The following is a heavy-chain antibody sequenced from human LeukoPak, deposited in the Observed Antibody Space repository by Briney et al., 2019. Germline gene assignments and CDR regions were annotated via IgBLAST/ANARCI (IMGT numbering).Heavy chain of an antibody. CDR3: VRDDSRYGGSPGY. J-gene: IGHJ4*02. CDR1: GLTFSMHW. D-gene: IGHD1-26*01. CDR2: TKEDGSEK. Sequence: GGSLRLSCAASGLTFSMHWMSWVRQAPGKGLEWVANTKEDGSEKYYVDSVTGRFTISRDNAKNSLYLQMNSLRAEDTAVYYCVRDDSRYGGSPGYWGQGTLVIV. V-gene: IGHV3-7*01.